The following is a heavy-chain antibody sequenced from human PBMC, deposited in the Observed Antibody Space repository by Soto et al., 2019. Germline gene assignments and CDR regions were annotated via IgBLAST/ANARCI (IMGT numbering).Heavy chain of an antibody. CDR1: GYTFTSYD. CDR3: GRDVTKYDRYNYDMDV. CDR2: MNPNSGNT. J-gene: IGHJ6*02. V-gene: IGHV1-8*01. Sequence: QVQLVQSGAEVKKPGASVKVSCKASGYTFTSYDINWVRQATGQGLEWMGWMNPNSGNTGYAQKFQGRVTMTRNTSVRSAHMELRGLRSEDTAVYYCGRDVTKYDRYNYDMDVWGQGTTVNVSS. D-gene: IGHD3-3*01.